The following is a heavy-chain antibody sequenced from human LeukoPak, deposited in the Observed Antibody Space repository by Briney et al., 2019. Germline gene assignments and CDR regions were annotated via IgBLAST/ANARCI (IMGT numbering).Heavy chain of an antibody. V-gene: IGHV3-23*01. CDR2: ISPGGGTT. CDR1: GFAFGSEA. Sequence: GGSLRLSCAVSGFAFGSEAMSWVRQSPARGLEWVASISPGGGTTYYADYVKGRFTISRDNSKNTLYLQMNSLRAEDTAVYYCAKDSGRKSSTSCFLDYWGQGTLVTVSS. J-gene: IGHJ4*02. D-gene: IGHD2-2*01. CDR3: AKDSGRKSSTSCFLDY.